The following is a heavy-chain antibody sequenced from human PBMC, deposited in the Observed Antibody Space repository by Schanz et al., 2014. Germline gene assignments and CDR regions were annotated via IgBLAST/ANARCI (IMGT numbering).Heavy chain of an antibody. D-gene: IGHD3-22*01. V-gene: IGHV3-33*01. CDR2: IWYDGSNK. CDR3: ARGREVVAKIFDV. CDR1: GFTFSRFG. Sequence: QVQLVESGGGVVRPGRSLRLSCATSGFTFSRFGMHWVRQAPGKGPEWVAIIWYDGSNKYYADSVKGRFTISRDNSKNTLFLQMSSLRAEDTGVYYCARGREVVAKIFDVWGQGTMVTVSS. J-gene: IGHJ3*01.